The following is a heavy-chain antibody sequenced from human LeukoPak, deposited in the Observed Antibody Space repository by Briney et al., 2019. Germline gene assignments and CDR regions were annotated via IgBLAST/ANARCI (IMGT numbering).Heavy chain of an antibody. CDR2: ISGSGGST. V-gene: IGHV3-23*01. J-gene: IGHJ6*02. D-gene: IGHD2-2*01. Sequence: GGSLRLSCAASGFTFSSYAMSWVRQAPGKGLEWVSAISGSGGSTYYADSVKGRFTISRDNSKNTLYLQMNSLRAEDTAVYYRAKDPTYCSSTSCYWYGMDVWGQGTTVTVSS. CDR3: AKDPTYCSSTSCYWYGMDV. CDR1: GFTFSSYA.